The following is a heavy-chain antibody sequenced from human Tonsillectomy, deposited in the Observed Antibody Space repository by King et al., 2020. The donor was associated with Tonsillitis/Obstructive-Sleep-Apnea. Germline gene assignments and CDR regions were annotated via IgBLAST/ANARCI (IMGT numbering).Heavy chain of an antibody. J-gene: IGHJ4*02. D-gene: IGHD3-10*01. CDR3: AKAMLQGIIITIFDY. CDR2: ISGGGGST. CDR1: GITFSSYA. V-gene: IGHV3-23*04. Sequence: VQLVESGGGLVQPGGSLRLSCAASGITFSSYAMSWVRQAPGKGLEWVSTISGGGGSTYYADSVKGRFTITRDNSKNTLYLQMNSLRAEDTAVYYCAKAMLQGIIITIFDYWGQGTLVTVSS.